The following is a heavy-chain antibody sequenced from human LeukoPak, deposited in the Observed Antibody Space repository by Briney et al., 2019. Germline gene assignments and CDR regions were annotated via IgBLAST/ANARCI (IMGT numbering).Heavy chain of an antibody. CDR1: GGSISSSNW. Sequence: SETLSLTCAVSGGSISSSNWWSWVRQPPGKGLEWIGEIYHSGSTNYNPSLKSRVTISVDKSKNQFSLQLNSVTPEDTAVYYCARDEGIAARCAFDIWGQGTMVTVSS. CDR3: ARDEGIAARCAFDI. D-gene: IGHD6-6*01. V-gene: IGHV4-4*02. J-gene: IGHJ3*02. CDR2: IYHSGST.